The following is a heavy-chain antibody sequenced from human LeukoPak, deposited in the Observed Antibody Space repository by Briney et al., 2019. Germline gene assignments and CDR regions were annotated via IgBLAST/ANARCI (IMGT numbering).Heavy chain of an antibody. J-gene: IGHJ4*02. D-gene: IGHD2-2*01. V-gene: IGHV4-31*03. Sequence: SETLSLTCTVSGGSIRSGGYYWSWIRQHPGKGLEWIGYIYYSGSTYYNPSLKSRVTISVDTSKNQFSLKLSSVTAADTAVYYCARQVPAATFDYWGQGTLVTVSS. CDR1: GGSIRSGGYY. CDR2: IYYSGST. CDR3: ARQVPAATFDY.